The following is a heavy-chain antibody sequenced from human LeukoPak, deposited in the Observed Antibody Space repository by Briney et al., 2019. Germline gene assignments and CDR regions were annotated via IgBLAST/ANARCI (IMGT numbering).Heavy chain of an antibody. CDR3: ASSGCSSTSCYAPYGMDV. CDR1: GYTFTCYY. V-gene: IGHV1-2*02. Sequence: ASVKLSCKASGYTFTCYYMHWVRHPPGQGLELEGLINPNSGGTNYAQKFQGRVTITRDTSISTAYMELSRLRSDETAVYYCASSGCSSTSCYAPYGMDVWGQGTTVTVSS. CDR2: INPNSGGT. J-gene: IGHJ6*02. D-gene: IGHD2-2*01.